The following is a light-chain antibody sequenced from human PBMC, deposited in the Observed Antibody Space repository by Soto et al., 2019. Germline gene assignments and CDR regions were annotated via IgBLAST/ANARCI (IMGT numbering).Light chain of an antibody. Sequence: QSALTQPASVSGSPGQSITISCTGTSSDVGGYNYVSWYQQHPGKAPKLMIYEVSNRPSGVSNRFSGSKSGNTASLTISGLQAEDEADYYCSSYTSSSTLRVFXTGTKVTVL. CDR1: SSDVGGYNY. V-gene: IGLV2-14*01. CDR2: EVS. CDR3: SSYTSSSTLRV. J-gene: IGLJ1*01.